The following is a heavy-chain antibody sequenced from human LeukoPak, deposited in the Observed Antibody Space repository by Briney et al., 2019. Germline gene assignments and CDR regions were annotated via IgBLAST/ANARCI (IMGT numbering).Heavy chain of an antibody. V-gene: IGHV4-59*01. Sequence: SETLSLTCTVSGGSISSYYWSWIRQPSGKGLEWIGYIYYSGSTNYNPSLKSRVTISVDTSKNQFSLKLSSVTAADTAVYYCARDGVYSSGWYRSPYYYYGMDVWGQGTTVTVSS. D-gene: IGHD6-19*01. J-gene: IGHJ6*02. CDR2: IYYSGST. CDR1: GGSISSYY. CDR3: ARDGVYSSGWYRSPYYYYGMDV.